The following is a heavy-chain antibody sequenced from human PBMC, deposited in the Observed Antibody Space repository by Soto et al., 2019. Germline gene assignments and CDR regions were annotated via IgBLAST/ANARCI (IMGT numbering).Heavy chain of an antibody. CDR2: ISSSSSTV. J-gene: IGHJ4*02. Sequence: EVQLVESGGGLEQSGGSLRLSCAASGFTFSSYSMNWVRQAPGKGLEWVSYISSSSSTVYYGDSVKGRFTISRDNAKNSLYLQMTSLRDEDTAVYYCVRVTTSWAIDYWGQGTLVTVSS. CDR3: VRVTTSWAIDY. CDR1: GFTFSSYS. V-gene: IGHV3-48*02. D-gene: IGHD2-2*01.